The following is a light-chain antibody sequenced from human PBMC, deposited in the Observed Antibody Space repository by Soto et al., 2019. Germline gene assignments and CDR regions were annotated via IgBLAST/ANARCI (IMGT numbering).Light chain of an antibody. CDR2: KAS. J-gene: IGKJ1*01. V-gene: IGKV1-5*03. CDR1: QSISSW. CDR3: QQYNSSPWT. Sequence: DIQMTQTPSTLSASVGDRVTITCRASQSISSWLAWYQQKPGKDPKLLIYKASSLESGVPSRFSSSGSGTEFTLTISSLQPDDFATYYCQQYNSSPWTFGQGTKVEIK.